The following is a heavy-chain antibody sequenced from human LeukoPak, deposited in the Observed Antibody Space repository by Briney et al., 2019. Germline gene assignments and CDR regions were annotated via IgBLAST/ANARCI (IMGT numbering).Heavy chain of an antibody. Sequence: GGSLKLSCAASGFTFSASTMHWVRQASGKGLEWVGRIRSKANSHATAYAASVKGRFTISRDDSKNTAYLQMNSLETEDTAVYHCTTVDTTMVWGQGTLVTVSS. CDR2: IRSKANSHAT. CDR3: TTVDTTMV. V-gene: IGHV3-73*01. CDR1: GFTFSAST. D-gene: IGHD5-18*01. J-gene: IGHJ4*02.